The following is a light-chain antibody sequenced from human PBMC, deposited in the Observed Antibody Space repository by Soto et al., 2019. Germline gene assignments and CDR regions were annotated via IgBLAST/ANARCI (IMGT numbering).Light chain of an antibody. CDR2: AAS. J-gene: IGKJ1*01. CDR3: QQSYTPAWT. V-gene: IGKV1-39*01. CDR1: QTINNF. Sequence: DIQMTQSPSSLSASVGDRVTITCRASQTINNFLNWYQQRPGKAPKVLIYAASNLQTGVPSRFSGSGSGTDFTLTISSLQLEDFATYYCQQSYTPAWTFGQGTKVEVK.